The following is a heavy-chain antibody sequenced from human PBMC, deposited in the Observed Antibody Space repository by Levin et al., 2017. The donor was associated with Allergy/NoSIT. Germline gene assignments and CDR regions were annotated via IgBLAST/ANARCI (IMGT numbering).Heavy chain of an antibody. J-gene: IGHJ4*02. CDR2: INYSGGGT. V-gene: IGHV3-23*01. CDR1: GFTFSNSA. CDR3: AARGYSSGYDY. D-gene: IGHD5-18*01. Sequence: LSLPCAASGFTFSNSAMNWVRQAPGKGLEWVSSINYSGGGTHYADSVKGRFTISRDNSKNTLYLQMNSLRAEDTAIYYCAARGYSSGYDYWGQGTLVAVSS.